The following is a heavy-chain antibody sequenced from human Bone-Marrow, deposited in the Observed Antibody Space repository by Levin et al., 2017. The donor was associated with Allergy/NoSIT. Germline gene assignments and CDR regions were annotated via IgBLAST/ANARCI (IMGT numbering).Heavy chain of an antibody. Sequence: GESLKISCAASGFAFNSYSMNWVRQAPGRGLEWLLYITNDGRAIYYADSVKGRFSISRDNAENSLYLQMDSLRDEDTAVYFCARDYRWSFDYWGQGTLVTVSP. CDR3: ARDYRWSFDY. V-gene: IGHV3-48*02. J-gene: IGHJ4*02. CDR2: ITNDGRAI. D-gene: IGHD2-15*01. CDR1: GFAFNSYS.